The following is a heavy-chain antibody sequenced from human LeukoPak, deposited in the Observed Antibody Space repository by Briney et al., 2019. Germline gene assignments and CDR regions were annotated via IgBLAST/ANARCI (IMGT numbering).Heavy chain of an antibody. Sequence: PGRSLRLSCAASGFTFSTYGMHWVRQAPGKGLEWVTVIWHDGSHKDYADSVKGRFTISRDNSKNTLYLQMNDLRAEDTAVYYCARGWGSNVYASAFDVWGQGTMVTVSS. CDR2: IWHDGSHK. CDR3: ARGWGSNVYASAFDV. J-gene: IGHJ3*01. V-gene: IGHV3-33*01. CDR1: GFTFSTYG. D-gene: IGHD3-16*01.